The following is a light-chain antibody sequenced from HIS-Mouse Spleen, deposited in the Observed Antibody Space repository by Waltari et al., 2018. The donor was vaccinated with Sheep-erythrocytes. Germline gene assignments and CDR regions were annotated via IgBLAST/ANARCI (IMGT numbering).Light chain of an antibody. V-gene: IGLV2-8*01. CDR3: SSYAGSNNWV. CDR1: SSDVGGYNY. Sequence: QSALTQPPSASASPGQSVTISCTGTSSDVGGYNYVSCYQQHPGKAPKLMIYEVSKRPSGVPDRFSGSKSGNTASLTVSGLQAEDEADYYCSSYAGSNNWVFGGGTKLTVL. CDR2: EVS. J-gene: IGLJ3*02.